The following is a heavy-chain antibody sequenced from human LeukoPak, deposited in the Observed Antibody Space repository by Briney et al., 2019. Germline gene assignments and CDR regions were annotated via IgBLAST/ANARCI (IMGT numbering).Heavy chain of an antibody. CDR3: TKASAARCIGVFCYPFDH. CDR2: ISGSGGST. CDR1: GFTFSTYA. D-gene: IGHD2-15*01. J-gene: IGHJ4*02. V-gene: IGHV3-23*01. Sequence: GGSLRLSCAASGFTFSTYAMSWVRQAPGKGLEWVSAISGSGGSTYYADSVKGRFIISRDNSKNILYLQMNSLRVEDTAVYYCTKASAARCIGVFCYPFDHWGQGTLVTVSS.